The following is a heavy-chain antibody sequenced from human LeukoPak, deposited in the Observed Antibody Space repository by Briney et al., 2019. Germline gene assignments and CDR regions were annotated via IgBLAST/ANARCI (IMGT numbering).Heavy chain of an antibody. V-gene: IGHV4-34*01. CDR1: GGSFSGYY. CDR2: INHSGST. Sequence: SETLSLTCAVYGGSFSGYYWSWIRQPPGKGLEWIGEINHSGSTNYSPSLKSRVTISVDTSKNQFSLKLSSVTAADTAVYYCARGAGIAVAGTLGYWGQGTLVTVSS. D-gene: IGHD6-19*01. CDR3: ARGAGIAVAGTLGY. J-gene: IGHJ4*02.